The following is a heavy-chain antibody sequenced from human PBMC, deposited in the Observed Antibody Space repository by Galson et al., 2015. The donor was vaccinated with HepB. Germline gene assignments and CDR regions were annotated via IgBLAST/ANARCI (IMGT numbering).Heavy chain of an antibody. V-gene: IGHV3-9*01. J-gene: IGHJ4*02. D-gene: IGHD3-22*01. CDR3: AKGHDTSGYYTSNYFDY. CDR2: ISWNSGSI. CDR1: GFTFSSYS. Sequence: SLRLSCAAPGFTFSSYSMNWVRQVPGKGLEWVPGISWNSGSIGYADSVKGRFTISRDNAKNFLYLQMNSLRAEDTALYYCAKGHDTSGYYTSNYFDYWGQGTLVTVSS.